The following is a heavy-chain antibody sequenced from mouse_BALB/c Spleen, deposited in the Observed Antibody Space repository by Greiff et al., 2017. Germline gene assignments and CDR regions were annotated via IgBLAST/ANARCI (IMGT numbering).Heavy chain of an antibody. CDR2: IDTSDSYT. CDR1: GYTFTDYW. D-gene: IGHD6-5*01. CDR3: ARSPYAMDY. Sequence: QVQLQQSGPELVKPGASVKIPCKASGYTFTDYWMHWVKQRPGQGLEWIGAIDTSDSYTSYNQKFKGKATLTVDESSSTAYMQLSSLTSEDSAVYYCARSPYAMDYWGQGTTLTVSS. J-gene: IGHJ2*01. V-gene: IGHV1-69*02.